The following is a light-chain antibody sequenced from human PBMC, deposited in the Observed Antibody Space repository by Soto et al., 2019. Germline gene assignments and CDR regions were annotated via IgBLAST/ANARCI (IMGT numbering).Light chain of an antibody. CDR3: QQYGTSPWT. V-gene: IGKV3-20*01. Sequence: EVVLTQSPVTLSLSPGERATLSCRASQSFRGLLAWYQQKPGRAPRLLIYDAYNRATGIPPRFSGSGSGTDFTLTISRLEPEDFAVYYCQQYGTSPWTFGQGTKVDIK. J-gene: IGKJ1*01. CDR2: DAY. CDR1: QSFRGL.